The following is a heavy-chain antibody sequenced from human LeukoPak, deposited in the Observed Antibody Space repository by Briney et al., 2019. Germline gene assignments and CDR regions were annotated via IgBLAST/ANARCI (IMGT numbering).Heavy chain of an antibody. CDR2: ISAYNGNT. CDR1: GYTFTSYG. J-gene: IGHJ5*02. Sequence: ASVKDSCKASGYTFTSYGISGVRQAPGQGLEWMGWISAYNGNTNYAQKLQGRVTMTTDTSTSTAYMELRSLRSDDTAVYYCARSPDYVENWFDPWGQGTLVTVSS. CDR3: ARSPDYVENWFDP. V-gene: IGHV1-18*01. D-gene: IGHD4-17*01.